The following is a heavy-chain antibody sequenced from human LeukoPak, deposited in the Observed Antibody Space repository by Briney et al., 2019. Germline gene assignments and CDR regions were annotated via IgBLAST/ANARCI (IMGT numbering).Heavy chain of an antibody. D-gene: IGHD1-26*01. Sequence: GGSLRLSCAASGFTFSYFWMSWVRLAPGKGLERVANINLDGTERHYVDSVKGRFTISRDNARKSLYLQMNSLRDEDTAVYYCARDNVGATPFDYWGQGTLVTVSS. V-gene: IGHV3-7*05. CDR1: GFTFSYFW. J-gene: IGHJ4*02. CDR2: INLDGTER. CDR3: ARDNVGATPFDY.